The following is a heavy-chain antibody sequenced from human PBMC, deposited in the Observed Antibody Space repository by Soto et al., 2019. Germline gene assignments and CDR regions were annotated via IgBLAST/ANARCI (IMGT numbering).Heavy chain of an antibody. D-gene: IGHD3-10*01. CDR3: ASFDGTMVRGGRSSPYEMDV. CDR1: GGTFNNYA. CDR2: IIPTFGTG. V-gene: IGHV1-69*01. Sequence: QVLLVQSGPEVKKPGSSVKVSCKASGGTFNNYAINWVRQAPGKGLEWMGGIIPTFGTGNHAQKFQGRVTITADESTTTASMELTRLRSEDTAIYYCASFDGTMVRGGRSSPYEMDVWGQGTTVIVSS. J-gene: IGHJ6*02.